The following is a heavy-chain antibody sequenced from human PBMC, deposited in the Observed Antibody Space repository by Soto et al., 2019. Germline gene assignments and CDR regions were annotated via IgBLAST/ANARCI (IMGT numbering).Heavy chain of an antibody. CDR1: GYTFTGYY. CDR3: SRGIRGWQCEDGWFDP. V-gene: IGHV1-2*04. CDR2: INPNSGGT. Sequence: ASVKVSCKASGYTFTGYYMHWVRQAPGQGLEWMGWINPNSGGTNYAPKFQGWVTMTRDTSISPAYMELSRLGSDDTALYYCSRGIRGWQCEDGWFDPYGEGSLVIV. D-gene: IGHD6-19*01. J-gene: IGHJ5*02.